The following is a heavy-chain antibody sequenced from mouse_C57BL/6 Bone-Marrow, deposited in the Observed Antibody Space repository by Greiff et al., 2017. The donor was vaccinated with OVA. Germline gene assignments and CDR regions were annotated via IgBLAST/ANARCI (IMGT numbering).Heavy chain of an antibody. Sequence: EVMLVESGGGLVQPGGSLKLSCAASGFTFSDYYMYWVRQTPEKRLEWVAYISNGGGSTYYPDTVKGRFTISRDNAKNTLYLQMSRLKSEDTAMYYCARLNALITTNKWYFDVWGTGTTVTVSS. D-gene: IGHD1-1*01. CDR1: GFTFSDYY. CDR2: ISNGGGST. V-gene: IGHV5-12*01. CDR3: ARLNALITTNKWYFDV. J-gene: IGHJ1*03.